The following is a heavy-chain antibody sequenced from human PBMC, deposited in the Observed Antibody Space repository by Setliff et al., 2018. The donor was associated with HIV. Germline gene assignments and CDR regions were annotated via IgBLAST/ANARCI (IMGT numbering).Heavy chain of an antibody. D-gene: IGHD2-15*01. J-gene: IGHJ3*02. V-gene: IGHV1-18*01. CDR2: INGYNGNT. Sequence: ASVKVSCKTSGYTFTNFAISWVRQAPGQGLEWMGWINGYNGNTNYAQNFQGRVTMTTDTTSSTAYMELRSLRSDDTAMYYCARIRAAALLNAFDIWGRGTMVTVSS. CDR1: GYTFTNFA. CDR3: ARIRAAALLNAFDI.